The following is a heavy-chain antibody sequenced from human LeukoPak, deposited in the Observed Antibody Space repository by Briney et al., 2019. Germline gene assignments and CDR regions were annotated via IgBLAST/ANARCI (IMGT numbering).Heavy chain of an antibody. J-gene: IGHJ6*02. V-gene: IGHV4-39*01. Sequence: KPSETLSLTCSVSGGSVSSSRYYWGWMRQPPGGGLEWIGSIYYSGGTYYNPSLKSRVTISVDTSKNQFSLKLSSVTAADSTVYYCVRIYCTSTSCYGDSYYGMDVWGQGTTVTVSS. CDR3: VRIYCTSTSCYGDSYYGMDV. D-gene: IGHD2-2*01. CDR1: GGSVSSSRYY. CDR2: IYYSGGT.